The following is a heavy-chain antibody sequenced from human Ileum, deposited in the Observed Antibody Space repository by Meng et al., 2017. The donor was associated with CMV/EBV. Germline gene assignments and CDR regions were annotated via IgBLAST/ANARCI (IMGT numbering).Heavy chain of an antibody. CDR2: IYYSGST. Sequence: SETLSLTCTVSGGSISSSSYYWGWIRQPPGKGLEWIGSIYYSGSTYYNPSLKSRVTISVDTSKNQFSLKLSSVTAEDTAVYYCARLMVGATGYFDYWGQGTLVTVSS. J-gene: IGHJ4*02. CDR3: ARLMVGATGYFDY. V-gene: IGHV4-39*07. CDR1: GGSISSSSYY. D-gene: IGHD1-26*01.